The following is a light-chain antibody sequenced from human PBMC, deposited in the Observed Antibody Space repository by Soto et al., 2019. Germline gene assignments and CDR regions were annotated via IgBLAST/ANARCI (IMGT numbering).Light chain of an antibody. J-gene: IGLJ3*02. V-gene: IGLV1-47*01. Sequence: QTVVTQPPSASGTPGQRVTISCSGSSSNIGNNHVYWYQQLPGTAPKLLIYRNDQRPSGVPDRFSGSKSGTSASLAISGLRSEDETDYYCAAWDDSLSGWMFGGGTKLTVL. CDR2: RND. CDR3: AAWDDSLSGWM. CDR1: SSNIGNNH.